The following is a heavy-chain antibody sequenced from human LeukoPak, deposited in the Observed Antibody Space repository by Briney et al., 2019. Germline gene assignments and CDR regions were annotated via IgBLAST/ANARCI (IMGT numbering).Heavy chain of an antibody. Sequence: ASVKVSCKASGGTFSSYAISWVRQAPGQGLEWMGGIIPIFGTANYARKFQGRVTITTDESTSTAYMELSSLRSEDTAVYYCARGHCSSTSCYEGLDWFDPWGQGTLVTVSS. D-gene: IGHD2-2*01. J-gene: IGHJ5*02. V-gene: IGHV1-69*05. CDR1: GGTFSSYA. CDR2: IIPIFGTA. CDR3: ARGHCSSTSCYEGLDWFDP.